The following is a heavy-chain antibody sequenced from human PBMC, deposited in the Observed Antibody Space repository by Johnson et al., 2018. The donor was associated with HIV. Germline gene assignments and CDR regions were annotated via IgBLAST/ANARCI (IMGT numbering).Heavy chain of an antibody. J-gene: IGHJ3*02. V-gene: IGHV3-30*19. Sequence: QVQLVESGGGVVQPGRSLRLSCAASGFTFSSYGIHWVRQAPGKGLEWVALISYDGSNKYYADSVKGRFTISRDNSKNTLYLQMNSLRAEDTALYYCAKALRTGTPNDAFDIWGQGTMVTVSS. CDR2: ISYDGSNK. CDR1: GFTFSSYG. D-gene: IGHD3-10*01. CDR3: AKALRTGTPNDAFDI.